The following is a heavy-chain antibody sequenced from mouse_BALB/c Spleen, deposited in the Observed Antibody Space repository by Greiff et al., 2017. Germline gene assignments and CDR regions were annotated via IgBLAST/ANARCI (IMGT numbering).Heavy chain of an antibody. D-gene: IGHD4-1*01. CDR1: GFAFSSYD. CDR2: ISSGGGST. V-gene: IGHV5-12-1*01. CDR3: ARQTTGDWYFDG. J-gene: IGHJ1*01. Sequence: EVMLVESGGGLVKPGGSLKLSCAASGFAFSSYDMSWVRQTPEKRLEWVAYISSGGGSTYYPDTVKGRFTISRDNAKNTLYLQMSSLKSEDTAMYYCARQTTGDWYFDGWGAGTTVTVSS.